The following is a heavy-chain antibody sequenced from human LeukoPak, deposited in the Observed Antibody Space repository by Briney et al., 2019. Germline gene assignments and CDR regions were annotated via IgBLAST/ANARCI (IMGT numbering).Heavy chain of an antibody. CDR3: AKVYVGSWYAYDH. Sequence: GGSLRLSCAPSGFIFSNYWMHWVRQAPAKGLEWVSLISGDGGTTDYADSVKGRFTISRDNRRNSLYLHMNSLRTEDTALYFCAKVYVGSWYAYDHWGQGTLVTVSS. V-gene: IGHV3-43*02. CDR1: GFIFSNYW. CDR2: ISGDGGTT. J-gene: IGHJ4*02. D-gene: IGHD6-13*01.